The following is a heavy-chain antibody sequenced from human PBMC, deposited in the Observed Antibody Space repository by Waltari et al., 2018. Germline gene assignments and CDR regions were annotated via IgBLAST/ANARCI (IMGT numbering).Heavy chain of an antibody. Sequence: QVQLVQSGAEVKKPGSSVKVSCKASESTFSSYAISWERQAPGQGLEWMGGIVPIYCTANYAQKFQCRVTSTADESTSTAYMELSSLRSEDTAVYYCAREVPKYDFDYWGQGTLVTVSS. CDR1: ESTFSSYA. CDR3: AREVPKYDFDY. V-gene: IGHV1-69*13. CDR2: IVPIYCTA. D-gene: IGHD2-2*01. J-gene: IGHJ4*02.